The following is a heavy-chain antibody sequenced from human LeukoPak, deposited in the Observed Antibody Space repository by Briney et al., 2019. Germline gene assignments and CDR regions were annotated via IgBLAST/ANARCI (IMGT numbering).Heavy chain of an antibody. CDR2: INSGGSGT. Sequence: GGSLRFSCAASGFAFSSNWMHWVRQTPGKGLVWVSRINSGGSGTTYADSVEGRFTISRDNAKNMLYLQMNSLRADDTAVYYCATSLGPLAEYWGQGTLVTVSS. J-gene: IGHJ4*02. CDR1: GFAFSSNW. V-gene: IGHV3-74*01. CDR3: ATSLGPLAEY. D-gene: IGHD7-27*01.